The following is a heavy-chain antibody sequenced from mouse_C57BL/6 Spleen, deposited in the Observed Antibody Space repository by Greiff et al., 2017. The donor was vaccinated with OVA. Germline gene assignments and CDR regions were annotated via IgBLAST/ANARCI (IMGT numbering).Heavy chain of an antibody. CDR1: GYTFTSYW. J-gene: IGHJ4*01. D-gene: IGHD3-3*01. Sequence: QVQLKQPGAELVKPGASVKMSCKASGYTFTSYWITWVKQRPGQGLEWIGDIYPGSGSTNYNEKFKSKATLTVDTSSSTAYMQLSSLTSEDSAVYYCARGVQGTLYAMDYWGQGTSVTVSS. V-gene: IGHV1-55*01. CDR3: ARGVQGTLYAMDY. CDR2: IYPGSGST.